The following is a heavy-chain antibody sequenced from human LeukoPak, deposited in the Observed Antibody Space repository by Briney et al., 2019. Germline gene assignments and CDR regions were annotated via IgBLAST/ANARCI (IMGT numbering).Heavy chain of an antibody. J-gene: IGHJ4*02. CDR3: AKDAVDY. D-gene: IGHD2-15*01. CDR2: ISYDGSNK. CDR1: GFTFSSYA. V-gene: IGHV3-30*07. Sequence: TGGSLRLSCAASGFTFSSYAMHWVRQAPGKGLEWVAVISYDGSNKYYADSVKGRFTISRDNSKNTLYLQLNSLKVDDTAVYYCAKDAVDYWGQGTLVAVSS.